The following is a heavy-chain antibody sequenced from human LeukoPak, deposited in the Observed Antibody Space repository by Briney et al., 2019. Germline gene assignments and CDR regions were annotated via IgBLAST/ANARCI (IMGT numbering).Heavy chain of an antibody. J-gene: IGHJ5*02. CDR1: GGSISSGSYY. CDR3: ARLIKGIAAAGTTYWFDP. Sequence: SETLSLTCTVSGGSISSGSYYWSWIRQPAGTGLEWIGRIYTSGSTNYNPSLKSRVTISVDTSKNQFSLKPSSVTAADTAVYYCARLIKGIAAAGTTYWFDPWGQGTLVTVSS. V-gene: IGHV4-61*02. D-gene: IGHD6-13*01. CDR2: IYTSGST.